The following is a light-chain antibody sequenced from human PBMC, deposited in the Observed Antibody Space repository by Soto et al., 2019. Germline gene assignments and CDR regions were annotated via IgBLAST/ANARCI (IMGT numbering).Light chain of an antibody. CDR2: GTS. Sequence: IVLTQSPGTLSLSSGERATLSYRTSQSVDSTYLAWYQQKPDQSPRLLIYGTSTRVTGIPARFSGSGSGTEFTLTICSLQSGDVAGNYGHPQYNSTLTFGRGTRVEIK. V-gene: IGKV3-15*01. CDR3: HPQYNSTLT. J-gene: IGKJ5*01. CDR1: QSVDSTY.